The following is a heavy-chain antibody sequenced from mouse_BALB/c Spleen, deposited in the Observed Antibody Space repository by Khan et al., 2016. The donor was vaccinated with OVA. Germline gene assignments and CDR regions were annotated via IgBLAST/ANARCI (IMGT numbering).Heavy chain of an antibody. CDR1: GYTFTDYI. CDR3: ARSPYGNSFAY. Sequence: QVQLQQSGPELVKPGASVKMSCKASGYTFTDYIMSWVKQRTGQGLEWIGEIYPGSGGTYYNEKFKGKATLTADTSSNTAYMHLSSLTSEDSAVSFCARSPYGNSFAYWGQGTLVTVSA. J-gene: IGHJ3*01. CDR2: IYPGSGGT. V-gene: IGHV1-77*01. D-gene: IGHD2-1*01.